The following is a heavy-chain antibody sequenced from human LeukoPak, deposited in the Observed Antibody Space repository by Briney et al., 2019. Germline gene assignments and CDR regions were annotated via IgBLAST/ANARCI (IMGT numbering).Heavy chain of an antibody. D-gene: IGHD6-6*01. V-gene: IGHV3-7*01. Sequence: PGGSLRLSCAASGFTFSSYWMSWVRQAPGKGREWVANIKQDGSEKYYVDSVKGRFTISRDNAKNSLYLQMNSLRAEDTAVYYCARDILTIEYSSATGMFDYWGQGTLVTVSS. CDR3: ARDILTIEYSSATGMFDY. CDR2: IKQDGSEK. CDR1: GFTFSSYW. J-gene: IGHJ4*02.